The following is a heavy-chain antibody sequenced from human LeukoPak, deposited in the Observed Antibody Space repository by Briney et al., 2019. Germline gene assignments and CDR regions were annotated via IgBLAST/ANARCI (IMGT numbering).Heavy chain of an antibody. D-gene: IGHD3-16*02. CDR3: ARQRADYVWGSYRLYYFDY. CDR2: INHSGST. V-gene: IGHV4-34*01. CDR1: GGSFSGYY. Sequence: PSETLSLTCAVYGGSFSGYYWSWIRQPPGKGLEWIGEINHSGSTNYNPSLKSRVTISVDTSKNQFSLKLSSVTAADTAVYYCARQRADYVWGSYRLYYFDYWGQGTLVTVSS. J-gene: IGHJ4*02.